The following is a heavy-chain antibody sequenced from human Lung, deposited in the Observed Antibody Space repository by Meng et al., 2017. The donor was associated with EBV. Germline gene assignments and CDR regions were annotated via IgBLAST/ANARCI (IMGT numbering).Heavy chain of an antibody. CDR2: IYYSGST. CDR3: ARPSIAVAGWDY. V-gene: IGHV4-30-2*03. CDR1: GGSISSGGYS. Sequence: QLQLQEACSGLVKPSRTLSPTCAGSGGSISSGGYSWSWIRQPPGKGLEWIGYIYYSGSTYYNPSLKSRVTISVDTSKNQFSLKLSSVTAADTAVYYCARPSIAVAGWDYWGQGTLVTVSS. J-gene: IGHJ4*02. D-gene: IGHD6-19*01.